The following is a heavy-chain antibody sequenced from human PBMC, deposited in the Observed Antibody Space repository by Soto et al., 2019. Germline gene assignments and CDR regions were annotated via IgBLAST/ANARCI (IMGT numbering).Heavy chain of an antibody. CDR3: AKDRRDYGGNIFDY. J-gene: IGHJ4*02. V-gene: IGHV3-30*18. Sequence: GGSLRLSCAASGLSFRYYGMHWVRQAPGKGLEWVALISYDGSDEYYADSVKGRFTISRDYSNNTLYLQMNSPKSEDTAVYYCAKDRRDYGGNIFDYWGQGTVVTVSS. CDR2: ISYDGSDE. D-gene: IGHD4-17*01. CDR1: GLSFRYYG.